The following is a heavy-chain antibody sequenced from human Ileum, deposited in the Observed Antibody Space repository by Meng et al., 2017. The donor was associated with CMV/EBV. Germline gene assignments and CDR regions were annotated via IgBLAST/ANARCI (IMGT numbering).Heavy chain of an antibody. Sequence: GESLKISCAASGFTVSSNYMSWVRQAPGKGLEWVSVIYSGGSTYYADSVKGRFTISRDNSKNTLNLQMNSLRAEDTAVYYCARAPGGIAARPFDYWGQGTLVTVSS. CDR3: ARAPGGIAARPFDY. D-gene: IGHD6-6*01. CDR1: GFTVSSNY. V-gene: IGHV3-66*02. CDR2: IYSGGST. J-gene: IGHJ4*02.